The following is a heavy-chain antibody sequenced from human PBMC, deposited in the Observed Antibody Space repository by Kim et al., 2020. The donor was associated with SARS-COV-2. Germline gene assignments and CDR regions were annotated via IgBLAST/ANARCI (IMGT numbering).Heavy chain of an antibody. J-gene: IGHJ5*02. D-gene: IGHD6-13*01. Sequence: SETLSLTCTVSGGSISSSSYYWGWIRQPPGKGLEWIGSIYYSGSTYYNPSLKSRVTISVDTSKNQFPLKLSSVTATDTAVYYCARQKGAAAAQNWFDPWGQGTLVTVSS. CDR1: GGSISSSSYY. CDR2: IYYSGST. CDR3: ARQKGAAAAQNWFDP. V-gene: IGHV4-39*01.